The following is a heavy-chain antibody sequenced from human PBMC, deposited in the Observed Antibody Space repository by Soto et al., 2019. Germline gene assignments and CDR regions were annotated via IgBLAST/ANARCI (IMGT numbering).Heavy chain of an antibody. CDR2: ISYDGSNK. D-gene: IGHD3-16*01. V-gene: IGHV3-30-3*01. CDR1: GFTFSSYA. Sequence: QVQLVESGGGVVQPGRSLRLSCAASGFTFSSYAMHWVRQAPGKGLEWVAVISYDGSNKYYADSVKGRFTISRDNSKNTLYLQMNSRRAEDTAVYYCARDLVSMQEQEVLVPFDFDYWGQGTLVTVSS. J-gene: IGHJ4*02. CDR3: ARDLVSMQEQEVLVPFDFDY.